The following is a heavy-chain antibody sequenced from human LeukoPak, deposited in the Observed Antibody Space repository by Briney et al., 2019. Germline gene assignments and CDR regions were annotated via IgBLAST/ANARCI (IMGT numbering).Heavy chain of an antibody. Sequence: SGGSLRLSCAASGFTFSSYSMNWVRQAPGKGREWVSSISSSSSYIYYADSVKGRFTISRDNAKNSLYLQMNSLRAEDTAVYYCASLRAAADRRYFEYWGQGTLVTVSS. J-gene: IGHJ4*02. CDR3: ASLRAAADRRYFEY. CDR1: GFTFSSYS. CDR2: ISSSSSYI. V-gene: IGHV3-21*01. D-gene: IGHD3-9*01.